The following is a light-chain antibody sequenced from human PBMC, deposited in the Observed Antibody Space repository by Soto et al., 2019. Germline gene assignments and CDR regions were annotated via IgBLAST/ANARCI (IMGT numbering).Light chain of an antibody. J-gene: IGKJ1*01. CDR3: QQCGSSPWT. V-gene: IGKV3-20*01. CDR2: GAS. CDR1: ESVSSNY. Sequence: EIVLTQSPGTLSLSPGERATLSCRASESVSSNYLAWYQQKPGQGPRLLIYGASSRATGIPDRFSGSGSGTDFTLTISRLEPEDFAVYYCQQCGSSPWTFGQGTKVEIK.